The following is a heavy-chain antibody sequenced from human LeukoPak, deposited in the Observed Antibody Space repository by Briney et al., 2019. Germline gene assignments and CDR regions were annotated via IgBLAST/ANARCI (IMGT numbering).Heavy chain of an antibody. CDR2: ISGSGGST. CDR3: GGTVRSGYDFDY. CDR1: GFTFSSYA. V-gene: IGHV3-23*01. Sequence: PRGSLRLSCAASGFTFSSYAMSWVRQAPGKGVEWVSAISGSGGSTYYADSVKGRFTISRDNSKNTLYLQMNSLRAEDTAVYYCGGTVRSGYDFDYWGQGTLVTVSS. J-gene: IGHJ4*02. D-gene: IGHD5-12*01.